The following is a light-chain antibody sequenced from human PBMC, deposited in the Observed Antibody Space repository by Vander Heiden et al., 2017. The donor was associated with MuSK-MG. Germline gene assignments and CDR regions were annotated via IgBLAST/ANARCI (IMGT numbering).Light chain of an antibody. J-gene: IGKJ2*02. V-gene: IGKV3-11*01. Sequence: EVVLTQSPATLSLSPGERATLSCRASQSVRTYLAWYQQKPGQAPRLLVYDASNRATDIPARLSRSGSGTDFTLSISNLEPEDFAVYYCQLRSSCARTFGQWTKLEIK. CDR2: DAS. CDR1: QSVRTY. CDR3: QLRSSCART.